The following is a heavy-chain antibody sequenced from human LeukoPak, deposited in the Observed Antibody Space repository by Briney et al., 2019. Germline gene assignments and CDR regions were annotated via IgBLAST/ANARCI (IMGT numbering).Heavy chain of an antibody. Sequence: GGSLRLSCAASGFTFSSFEMKWVRQAPGKGLEWVSYISSGGSTIYYADSVKGRFTISRDNAKNSLYLQMNSLRAEDTAVYYCAREFDFWSGYYRKWGQGTLVTVSS. CDR2: ISSGGSTI. J-gene: IGHJ4*02. CDR3: AREFDFWSGYYRK. D-gene: IGHD3-3*01. CDR1: GFTFSSFE. V-gene: IGHV3-48*03.